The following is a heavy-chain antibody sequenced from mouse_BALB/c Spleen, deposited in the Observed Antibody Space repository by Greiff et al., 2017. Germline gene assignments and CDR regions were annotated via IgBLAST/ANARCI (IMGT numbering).Heavy chain of an antibody. CDR3: ARGDYYGSSPGY. CDR2: ISSGGSYT. V-gene: IGHV5-9-3*01. D-gene: IGHD1-1*01. CDR1: GFTFSSYA. J-gene: IGHJ2*01. Sequence: EVQLVESGGGLVKPGGSLKLSCAASGFTFSSYAMSWVRQTPEKRLEWVATISSGGSYTYYPDSVKGRFTISRDNAKNTLYLQMSSLRSEDTAMYYCARGDYYGSSPGYWGQGTTLTVSS.